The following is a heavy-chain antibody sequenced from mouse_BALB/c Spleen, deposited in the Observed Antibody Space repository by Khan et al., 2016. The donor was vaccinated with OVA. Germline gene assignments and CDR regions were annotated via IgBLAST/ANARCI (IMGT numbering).Heavy chain of an antibody. D-gene: IGHD1-1*01. CDR2: IYPGDGDT. CDR1: GYTFTNYW. CDR3: ASIYGSYFDY. Sequence: QVQLKESGAELARPGAFVKLSCKASGYTFTNYWIQWVKQRPGQGLEWIGAIYPGDGDTKYTQKFKGKATLTADKSSSTAYMELSSLASEDSAVYFCASIYGSYFDYWGQGTTLTVSS. V-gene: IGHV1-87*01. J-gene: IGHJ2*01.